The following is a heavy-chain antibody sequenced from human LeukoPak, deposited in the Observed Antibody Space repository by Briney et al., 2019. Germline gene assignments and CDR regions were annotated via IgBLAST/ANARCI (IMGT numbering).Heavy chain of an antibody. J-gene: IGHJ4*02. D-gene: IGHD1-26*01. CDR3: AKSPFSGNYRLFDY. V-gene: IGHV3-23*01. CDR2: ISDSGGST. CDR1: GLTFSNYA. Sequence: GGSQRLSCTTSGLTFSNYAMNWVRQSPGKGLEWVSSISDSGGSTYYADSVKGRFTISRDNSKNTLYLQMNSLRAEDTAVYYCAKSPFSGNYRLFDYWGQGTLVTVSS.